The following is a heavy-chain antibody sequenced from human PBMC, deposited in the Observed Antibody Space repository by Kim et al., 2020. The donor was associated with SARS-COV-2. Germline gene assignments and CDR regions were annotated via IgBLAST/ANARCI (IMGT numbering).Heavy chain of an antibody. D-gene: IGHD6-19*01. J-gene: IGHJ6*02. V-gene: IGHV4-39*01. CDR3: ARRYSSGWYLLTTGDYGMDV. CDR2: IYYSGST. Sequence: SENLSLTCTVSGGSISSSSYYWGWIRQPPGKGLEWIGSIYYSGSTYYNPSLKSRVTISVDTSKNQFSLKLSSVTAADTAVYYCARRYSSGWYLLTTGDYGMDVWGQGTTVTVSS. CDR1: GGSISSSSYY.